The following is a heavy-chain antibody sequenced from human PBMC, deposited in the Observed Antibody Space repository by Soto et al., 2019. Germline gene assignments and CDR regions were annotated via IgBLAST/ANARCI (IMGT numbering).Heavy chain of an antibody. CDR1: GFTFSSYS. Sequence: EVQLVESGGGLVKPGGSLRLSCAASGFTFSSYSMNWVRQAPGKGLEWVSSISSSSSYIYYADAVKGRFTISRDNAKNSLYLQMNSLRAEDTAVYYCARDYGRYSSYGMDVWGQGTTVTVSS. D-gene: IGHD6-13*01. CDR3: ARDYGRYSSYGMDV. V-gene: IGHV3-21*01. J-gene: IGHJ6*02. CDR2: ISSSSSYI.